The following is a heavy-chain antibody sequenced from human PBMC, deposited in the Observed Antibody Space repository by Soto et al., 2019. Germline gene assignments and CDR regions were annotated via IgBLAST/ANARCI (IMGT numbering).Heavy chain of an antibody. Sequence: GGSLRLSCAASGFTFSSYGMHWVRQAPGKGLEWVAVISYDGSNKYYAESVKGRFTISRDNSKNTLYVQMNSLRGEDTAVYYCAKDLEVPYSGYDLDFGMDVWGQGTTVTVSS. CDR1: GFTFSSYG. V-gene: IGHV3-30*18. D-gene: IGHD5-12*01. CDR3: AKDLEVPYSGYDLDFGMDV. J-gene: IGHJ6*02. CDR2: ISYDGSNK.